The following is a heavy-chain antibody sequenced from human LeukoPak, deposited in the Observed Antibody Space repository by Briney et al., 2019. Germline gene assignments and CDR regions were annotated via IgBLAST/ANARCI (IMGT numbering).Heavy chain of an antibody. V-gene: IGHV3-15*01. J-gene: IGHJ4*02. CDR3: TTDVAHMVRGVINY. CDR2: IKSKTDGGTT. CDR1: GLTFRNAW. Sequence: GGSLRLSCAASGLTFRNAWMSWVRQAPGKGLEWVGRIKSKTDGGTTDYAAPVKGRFTISRDDSKNTLYLQMNSLKTEDTAAYYCTTDVAHMVRGVINYWGQGTLVTVSS. D-gene: IGHD3-10*01.